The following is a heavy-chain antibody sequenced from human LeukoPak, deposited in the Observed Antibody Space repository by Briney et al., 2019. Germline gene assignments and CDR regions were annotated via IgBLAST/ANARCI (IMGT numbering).Heavy chain of an antibody. CDR1: GNYW. CDR2: INSDGSWT. J-gene: IGHJ4*02. D-gene: IGHD2/OR15-2a*01. Sequence: GGSLRLSCAASGNYWMHWVRQAPGKGLVWVSHINSDGSWTSYADSVKGRFTISKDNAKNTVYLQMNSLKAEDTAVYYCVSFYETYWGRGTLVTVSS. V-gene: IGHV3-74*01. CDR3: VSFYETY.